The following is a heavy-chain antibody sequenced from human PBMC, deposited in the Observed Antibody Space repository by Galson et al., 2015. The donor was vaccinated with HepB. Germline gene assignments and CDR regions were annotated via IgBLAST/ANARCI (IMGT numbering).Heavy chain of an antibody. D-gene: IGHD3-3*01. CDR1: GFTFSSYG. J-gene: IGHJ3*02. CDR2: ISYDGSNK. Sequence: SLRLSCAASGFTFSSYGMHWVRQAPGKGLEWVAVISYDGSNKYYADSVKGRFTISRDNSKNTLYLQMNSLRAEDTAVYYCAKTYYGFEWNAFDIWGQGTMVTVSS. V-gene: IGHV3-30*18. CDR3: AKTYYGFEWNAFDI.